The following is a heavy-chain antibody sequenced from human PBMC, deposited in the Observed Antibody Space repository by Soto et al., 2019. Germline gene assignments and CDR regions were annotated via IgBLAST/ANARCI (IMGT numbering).Heavy chain of an antibody. CDR2: IYYSGST. Sequence: SETLSLTCTVSGGSISSGDYYWSWIRQPPGKGLEWIGYIYYSGSTYYNPSLKSRVTISVDTSKNQFSLKLSSVTAADTAVYYCARDLLENYYDSSGHWFDPWGQGTLVTVSS. CDR3: ARDLLENYYDSSGHWFDP. D-gene: IGHD3-22*01. CDR1: GGSISSGDYY. J-gene: IGHJ5*02. V-gene: IGHV4-30-4*01.